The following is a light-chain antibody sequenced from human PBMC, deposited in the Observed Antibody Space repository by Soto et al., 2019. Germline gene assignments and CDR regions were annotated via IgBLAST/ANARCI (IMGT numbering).Light chain of an antibody. Sequence: EIVLTQSPGTLSLSPGERAPLSCRASQSVSSSYLAWYQQNPGQAPRLLIYGASSRATGIPDRFSGSGSGTDFTLTISRLEPEDLAVYYCQQYGSSPRITFGQGTRLEIK. CDR2: GAS. V-gene: IGKV3-20*01. CDR1: QSVSSSY. J-gene: IGKJ5*01. CDR3: QQYGSSPRIT.